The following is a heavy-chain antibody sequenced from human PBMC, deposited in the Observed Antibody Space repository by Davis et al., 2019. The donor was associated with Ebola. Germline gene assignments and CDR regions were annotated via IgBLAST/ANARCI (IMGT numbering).Heavy chain of an antibody. CDR3: ARVSSSWYYFDY. Sequence: ASVKVSCTASGYTFTSYGISWVRQAPGQGLEWMGWISAYNGNTNYAQKLQGRVTMTRDTSTSTVYMELSSLRSEDTAVYYCARVSSSWYYFDYWGQGTLVTVSS. CDR1: GYTFTSYG. V-gene: IGHV1-18*01. J-gene: IGHJ4*02. CDR2: ISAYNGNT. D-gene: IGHD6-13*01.